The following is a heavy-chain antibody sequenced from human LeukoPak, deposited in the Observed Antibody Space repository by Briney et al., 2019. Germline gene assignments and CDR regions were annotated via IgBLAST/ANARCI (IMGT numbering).Heavy chain of an antibody. CDR1: GGSISSYC. Sequence: SETLSLTCTVSGGSISSYCWSWIRQPPGKGLEWIGYIYYSGSTNYNPSLKSRVTISVDTSKNQFSLKLSSVTAADTAVYYCAREEVGATNYWGQGTLVTVSS. J-gene: IGHJ4*02. CDR2: IYYSGST. V-gene: IGHV4-59*01. D-gene: IGHD1-26*01. CDR3: AREEVGATNY.